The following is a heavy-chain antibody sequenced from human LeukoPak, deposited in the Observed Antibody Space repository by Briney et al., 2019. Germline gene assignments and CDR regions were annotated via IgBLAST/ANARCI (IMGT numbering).Heavy chain of an antibody. CDR2: IYYSGGT. CDR1: GGSVTSYY. D-gene: IGHD5-24*01. CDR3: ASRDGYNAFDY. J-gene: IGHJ4*02. Sequence: SETLSLTCTVSGGSVTSYYCNWVRQPPGRGLEWIGYIYYSGGTNYNPSLESRVTISLDTAKNQFSLKLRSVTAADTAVYYCASRDGYNAFDYWGQGTLVTVSS. V-gene: IGHV4-59*08.